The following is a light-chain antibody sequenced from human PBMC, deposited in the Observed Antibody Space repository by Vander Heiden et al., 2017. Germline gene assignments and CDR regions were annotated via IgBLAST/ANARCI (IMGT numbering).Light chain of an antibody. V-gene: IGKV1-5*01. Sequence: GDRVTITCRASQSISSWLAWYQQKPGKAPKLLIYDASSLESGVPSRFSGSGSGTEFTLTISSLQPDDFATYYCQQDYSYPRTFGQGTKLEIK. CDR1: QSISSW. J-gene: IGKJ1*01. CDR2: DAS. CDR3: QQDYSYPRT.